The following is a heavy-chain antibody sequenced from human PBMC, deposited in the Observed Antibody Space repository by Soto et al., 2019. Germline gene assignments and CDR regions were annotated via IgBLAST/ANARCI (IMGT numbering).Heavy chain of an antibody. CDR2: INHRGST. CDR1: AGSFSGHY. J-gene: IGHJ6*02. D-gene: IGHD6-25*01. CDR3: ARVSGDYYYYGMDV. Sequence: PSETLSLTCAVYAGSFSGHYWSWIRQPPGKGLEWIGEINHRGSTKYNPSLKSRVTISVDTSKNQFSLKLSSVTAADTAVYYCARVSGDYYYYGMDVWGQGTTVTVSS. V-gene: IGHV4-34*01.